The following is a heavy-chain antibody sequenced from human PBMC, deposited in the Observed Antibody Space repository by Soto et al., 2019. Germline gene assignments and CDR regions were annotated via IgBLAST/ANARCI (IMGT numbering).Heavy chain of an antibody. V-gene: IGHV3-7*03. CDR2: IKQDGSES. CDR3: ARHVWTWFDP. CDR1: GFTFSTYW. J-gene: IGHJ5*02. D-gene: IGHD2-21*01. Sequence: AGGSLRLSCAASGFTFSTYWMSWVRQAPGKGLEWVANIKQDGSESNYVDSVKGRFTISRDNAKNSLYLQMNSLRAEDTAVYYCARHVWTWFDPWGQGTLVTVSS.